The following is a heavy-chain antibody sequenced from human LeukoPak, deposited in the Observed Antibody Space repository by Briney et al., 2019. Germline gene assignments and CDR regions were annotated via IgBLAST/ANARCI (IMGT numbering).Heavy chain of an antibody. CDR1: GGTFSSYA. CDR2: IIPIFGTA. J-gene: IGHJ4*02. V-gene: IGHV1-69*13. D-gene: IGHD2-21*01. Sequence: SVKVSCKASGGTFSSYAICWVRQAPGQGLEWMGGIIPIFGTANYAQKFQGRVTITADESTSTAYMELSSLRSEDTAVYYCAREGAHIQAIDYWGQGTLVTVSS. CDR3: AREGAHIQAIDY.